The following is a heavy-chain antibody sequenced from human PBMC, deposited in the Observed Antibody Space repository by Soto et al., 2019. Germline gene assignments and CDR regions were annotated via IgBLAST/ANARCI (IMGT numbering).Heavy chain of an antibody. Sequence: QVQLVESGGGVVQPGRSLRLSCAASGFTFSSYGMHWVRQAPGKGLEWVAVIWYDGSNKYYADSVKGRFTISRDNSKNPLYVQMDSLRAEDTAVYYFAVGGYQLKNPCFDYWGQGTLVTVSS. V-gene: IGHV3-33*01. CDR3: AVGGYQLKNPCFDY. CDR2: IWYDGSNK. D-gene: IGHD2-2*01. CDR1: GFTFSSYG. J-gene: IGHJ4*02.